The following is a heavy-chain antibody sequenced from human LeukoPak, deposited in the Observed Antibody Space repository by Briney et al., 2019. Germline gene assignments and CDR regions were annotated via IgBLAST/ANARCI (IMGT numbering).Heavy chain of an antibody. J-gene: IGHJ4*02. V-gene: IGHV4-34*01. CDR3: ARGRKVGATRRSYFDY. Sequence: SETLSLTCAVYGGSFSGYYWSWIRRPPGKGLEWIGEINHSGSTNYNPSLKSRVTISVDTSKNQFSLKLSSVTAADTAVYYCARGRKVGATRRSYFDYWGQGTLVTVSS. CDR2: INHSGST. D-gene: IGHD1-26*01. CDR1: GGSFSGYY.